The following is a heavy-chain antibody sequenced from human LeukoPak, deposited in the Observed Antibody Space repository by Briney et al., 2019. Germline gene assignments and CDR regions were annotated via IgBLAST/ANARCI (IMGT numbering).Heavy chain of an antibody. CDR3: ARFPYDYVWGSYRPVDY. V-gene: IGHV3-66*01. CDR2: IYSGGST. D-gene: IGHD3-16*02. CDR1: GFTVSSNY. J-gene: IGHJ4*02. Sequence: GGSLRLSCAASGFTVSSNYMSWVRQAPGKGLEWVSVIYSGGSTYYADSVKGRFTISRDNSKNTLYLQMNSLRAEDTAVYYYARFPYDYVWGSYRPVDYWGQGTLVTVSS.